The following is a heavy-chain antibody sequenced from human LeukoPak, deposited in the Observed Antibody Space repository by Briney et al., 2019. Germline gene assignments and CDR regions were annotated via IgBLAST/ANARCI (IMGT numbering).Heavy chain of an antibody. Sequence: GGSLRLSCTASGFTFGDYWMSWVRQAPGRRLEWVANIKQDGSEQYYADSVKGRFTVSRDNAKSSLSLQMNSLRPEDTAVYHYVTNRREFCSGGGCYSEKYTWFDPWGQGTLVTVSS. D-gene: IGHD2-15*01. CDR2: IKQDGSEQ. CDR1: GFTFGDYW. V-gene: IGHV3-7*01. CDR3: VTNRREFCSGGGCYSEKYTWFDP. J-gene: IGHJ5*02.